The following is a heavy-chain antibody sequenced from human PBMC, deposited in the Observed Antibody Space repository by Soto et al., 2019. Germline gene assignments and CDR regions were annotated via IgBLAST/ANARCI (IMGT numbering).Heavy chain of an antibody. CDR2: ISSSSSTI. V-gene: IGHV3-48*02. CDR1: GFTFSSYS. CDR3: ARAQYYDFWSGFPYYYYYGMDV. D-gene: IGHD3-3*01. J-gene: IGHJ6*02. Sequence: GGSLRLSCAASGFTFSSYSMNWVRQAPGKGLEWVSYISSSSSTIYYADSVKGRFTISRDNAKNSLYLQMNSLRDEDTAVYYCARAQYYDFWSGFPYYYYYGMDVWGQGTTVTVSS.